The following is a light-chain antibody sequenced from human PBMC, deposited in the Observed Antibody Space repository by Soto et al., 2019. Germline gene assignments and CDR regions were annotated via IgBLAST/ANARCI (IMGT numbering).Light chain of an antibody. Sequence: IQRTQSPSTLSASVGDRVTITFRASQSISSWLAWYQQKPGKAPKLLIYDASSLESGVPSRFSGSGSGTEFTLTISSLQPDDFATYYCQQYNSYSAFGQGTKVDI. J-gene: IGKJ1*01. CDR3: QQYNSYSA. CDR1: QSISSW. V-gene: IGKV1-5*01. CDR2: DAS.